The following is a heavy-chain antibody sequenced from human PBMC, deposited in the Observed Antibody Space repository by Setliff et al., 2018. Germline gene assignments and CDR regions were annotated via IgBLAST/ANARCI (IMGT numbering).Heavy chain of an antibody. V-gene: IGHV3-49*04. J-gene: IGHJ5*02. CDR3: VKLVPQAISSDP. Sequence: GGSLRLSCSTSGFTFRDYAMSWVRQAPGKGLEWVGFIRSKVYGATTEYAASVKGRFTISRDDSKNTLYLQMNSLKTEDTAVYYCVKLVPQAISSDPWGQGTLVTVSS. CDR1: GFTFRDYA. D-gene: IGHD3-10*01. CDR2: IRSKVYGATT.